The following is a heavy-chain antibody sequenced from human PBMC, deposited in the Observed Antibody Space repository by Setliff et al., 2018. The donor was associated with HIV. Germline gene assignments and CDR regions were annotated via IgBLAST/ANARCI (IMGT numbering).Heavy chain of an antibody. CDR2: INGNGGST. J-gene: IGHJ6*03. CDR1: GFTFEDYG. Sequence: LRLSCAASGFTFEDYGMSWVRQVPGKGLEWVSGINGNGGSTGYADSVKGRLTISRDNAKKSLYLQMNSLRVEDTALYYCARVKYDSSGYLSYMDVWGKGTTVTVTS. CDR3: ARVKYDSSGYLSYMDV. V-gene: IGHV3-20*04. D-gene: IGHD3-22*01.